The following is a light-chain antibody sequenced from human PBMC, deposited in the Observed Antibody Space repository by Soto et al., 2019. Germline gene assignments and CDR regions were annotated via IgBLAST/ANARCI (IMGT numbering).Light chain of an antibody. J-gene: IGKJ4*01. Sequence: DIVMTQSTDSLAVSLGERATINCKSSQSVLYTSNNKKYLAWYQQKPGQPPKLLIKWASTREAGVPDRFSGSGSGTDFTLTISSLQAEDVAVYYCQQYYSTPLTFGGGTKVDI. V-gene: IGKV4-1*01. CDR3: QQYYSTPLT. CDR1: QSVLYTSNNKKY. CDR2: WAS.